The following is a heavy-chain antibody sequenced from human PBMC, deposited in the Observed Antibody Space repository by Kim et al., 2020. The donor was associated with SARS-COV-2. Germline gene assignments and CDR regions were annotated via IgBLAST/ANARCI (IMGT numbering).Heavy chain of an antibody. Sequence: GGSLRLSCAASGFTFSSYGMHWVRQAPGKGLEWVAVIWYDGSNKYYADSVKGRFTISRDNSKNTLYLQMNSLRAEDTAVYYCAKDRKIAAAGRGNWFDPWGQGTLVTVSS. V-gene: IGHV3-33*06. CDR1: GFTFSSYG. J-gene: IGHJ5*02. D-gene: IGHD6-13*01. CDR3: AKDRKIAAAGRGNWFDP. CDR2: IWYDGSNK.